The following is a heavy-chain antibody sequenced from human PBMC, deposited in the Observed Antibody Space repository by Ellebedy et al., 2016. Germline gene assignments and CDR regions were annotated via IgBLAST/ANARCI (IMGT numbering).Heavy chain of an antibody. V-gene: IGHV3-9*01. D-gene: IGHD4/OR15-4a*01. CDR2: ISWDSAVI. CDR3: AKGTMDYFYH. Sequence: GGSLRLSXAGSGFTFNDYALHWVRQAPGKGLEWVSGISWDSAVIGYGGSVKGRFTTSKDSAKNYLYLQMNSLRPEDTAFYYCAKGTMDYFYHWGQGTLVTVSS. CDR1: GFTFNDYA. J-gene: IGHJ4*02.